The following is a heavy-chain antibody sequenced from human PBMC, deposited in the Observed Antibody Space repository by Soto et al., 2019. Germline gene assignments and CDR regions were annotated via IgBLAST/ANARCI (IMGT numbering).Heavy chain of an antibody. CDR1: GYSITAGGYY. Sequence: SETLSLTCFVSGYSITAGGYYWSWIRHHPGKGLEWIGSFYSSGSIIYNPSLRSRVSISGDTSSNQFSTSLTSVTAADTARYYCARMYSSGSGWFHPWGQGTLVTVSS. J-gene: IGHJ5*02. D-gene: IGHD6-19*01. V-gene: IGHV4-31*03. CDR2: FYSSGSI. CDR3: ARMYSSGSGWFHP.